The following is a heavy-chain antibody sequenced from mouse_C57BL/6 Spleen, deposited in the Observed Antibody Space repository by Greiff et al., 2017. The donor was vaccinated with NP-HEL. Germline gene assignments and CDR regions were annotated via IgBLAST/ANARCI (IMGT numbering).Heavy chain of an antibody. CDR1: GYTFTSYW. J-gene: IGHJ2*01. Sequence: QVQLQQPGAELVKPGASVKLSCTASGYTFTSYWMQWVHQRPGQGLEWIGEIDLSDSSPPYTQKFKGKATLSVDTSASTAYMQLSSLTSEDSAVYYCARRGTGGYYLDYWGQVTTRTVAS. CDR2: IDLSDSSP. V-gene: IGHV1-50*01. CDR3: ARRGTGGYYLDY.